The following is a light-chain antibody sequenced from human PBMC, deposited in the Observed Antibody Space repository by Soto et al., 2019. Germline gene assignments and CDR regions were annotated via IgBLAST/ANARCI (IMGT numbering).Light chain of an antibody. CDR3: QQYGSSPRT. CDR1: QRVSNF. CDR2: EAS. Sequence: IVLTQSPATLSLSPGERSTLTCRASQRVSNFFDWYQHKPGQAPRLLIHEASIRAAGVQARFSGSGSGTDFSLTISRLEPEDFAVYCCQQYGSSPRTFGQGTRWIS. V-gene: IGKV3-20*01. J-gene: IGKJ1*01.